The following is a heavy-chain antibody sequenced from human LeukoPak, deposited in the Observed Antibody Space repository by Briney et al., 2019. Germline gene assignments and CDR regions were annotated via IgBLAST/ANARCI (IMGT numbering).Heavy chain of an antibody. CDR3: ARGGNGSGWYSYYFDY. D-gene: IGHD6-19*01. Sequence: SETLSLTCTVSGGSISSYYWSWIRQPPGKGLEWNGYIYYSGSTNYNPSLKSRVTISVDTSKNQFSLKLSSVTAADTAVYYCARGGNGSGWYSYYFDYWGQGTLVTVSS. CDR1: GGSISSYY. V-gene: IGHV4-59*01. CDR2: IYYSGST. J-gene: IGHJ4*02.